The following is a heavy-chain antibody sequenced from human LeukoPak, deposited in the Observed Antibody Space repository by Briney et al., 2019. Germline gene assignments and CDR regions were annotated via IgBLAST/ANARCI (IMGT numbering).Heavy chain of an antibody. V-gene: IGHV4-59*01. CDR3: ARFAVTPGAFDI. Sequence: PSETLSLTCTVSGGSISSYYWSWIRQPPGKGLEWIGYIYYSGSTNYNPSLKSRVTISVDTSKNQLSLKLSSVTAADTAVYYCARFAVTPGAFDIWGQGTMVTVSS. CDR1: GGSISSYY. D-gene: IGHD4-23*01. CDR2: IYYSGST. J-gene: IGHJ3*02.